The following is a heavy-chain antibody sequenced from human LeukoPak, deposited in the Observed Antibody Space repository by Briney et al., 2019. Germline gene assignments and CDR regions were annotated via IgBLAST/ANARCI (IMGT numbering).Heavy chain of an antibody. V-gene: IGHV4-34*01. J-gene: IGHJ6*02. CDR3: ARGAYYYDSSGAGFRYYYYYGMDV. CDR1: GGSFSGYY. D-gene: IGHD3-22*01. Sequence: SETLSLTCAVYGGSFSGYYWSWIRQPPGKGLEWIGEINHSGSTNYNPSLKSRVTISVDTSKNQFSLKLSSVTAADTAVYYCARGAYYYDSSGAGFRYYYYYGMDVWGQGTTVTVSS. CDR2: INHSGST.